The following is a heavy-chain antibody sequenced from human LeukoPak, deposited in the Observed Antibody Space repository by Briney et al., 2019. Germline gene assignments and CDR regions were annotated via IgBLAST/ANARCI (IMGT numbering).Heavy chain of an antibody. V-gene: IGHV3-33*08. Sequence: PGGSLRLSCAASGFTFSDYYMSWIRQAPGKGLEWVALIWYDDGSDKYYGDSVKGRFTVSRDNPKNTLYLQMNSLRAEDTAVYYCARDRGLRFLEWSLDVWGQGTTVTVSS. CDR2: IWYDDGSDK. CDR1: GFTFSDYY. J-gene: IGHJ6*02. D-gene: IGHD3-3*01. CDR3: ARDRGLRFLEWSLDV.